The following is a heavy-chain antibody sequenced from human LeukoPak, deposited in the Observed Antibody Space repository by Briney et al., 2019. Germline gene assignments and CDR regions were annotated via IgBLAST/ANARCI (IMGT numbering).Heavy chain of an antibody. CDR1: GFTVSSNY. D-gene: IGHD6-19*01. CDR2: IYSGGST. V-gene: IGHV3-66*01. CDR3: ARGPGQWLVPF. J-gene: IGHJ4*02. Sequence: GGSLRLSCAASGFTVSSNYMSWVRQAPGKGLEWVSVIYSGGSTYYADSVKGRFTISRDNSKDTLYLQMNSLRAEDTAVYYCARGPGQWLVPFWGQGTLVTVSS.